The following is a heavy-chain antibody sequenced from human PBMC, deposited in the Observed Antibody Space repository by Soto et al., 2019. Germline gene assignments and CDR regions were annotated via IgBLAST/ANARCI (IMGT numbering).Heavy chain of an antibody. CDR1: GYIFSNYD. V-gene: IGHV1-8*02. CDR3: ARDDMYYFDY. Sequence: GASVKVSCKASGYIFSNYDINWVRQATGQGLEWMGWMNPNSGNAGYAQRFQGRVTMTRDTSTSTVYMELSSLRSEDTAVYYCARDDMYYFDYWGQGTLVTVSS. CDR2: MNPNSGNA. J-gene: IGHJ4*02.